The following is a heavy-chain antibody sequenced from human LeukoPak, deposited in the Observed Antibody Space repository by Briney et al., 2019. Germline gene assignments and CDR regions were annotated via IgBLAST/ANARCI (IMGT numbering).Heavy chain of an antibody. CDR2: IKQDGSEK. CDR3: ARVAASYDSSGYYYVANWFDP. D-gene: IGHD3-22*01. V-gene: IGHV3-7*01. CDR1: GFSFSSYW. J-gene: IGHJ5*02. Sequence: GGSLRLSCAASGFSFSSYWMSWVRQAPGKGLEWVANIKQDGSEKYYVDSVKGRFTISRDNAKNSLYLQMKSLRAEDTAVYYCARVAASYDSSGYYYVANWFDPWGQGTLVTVSS.